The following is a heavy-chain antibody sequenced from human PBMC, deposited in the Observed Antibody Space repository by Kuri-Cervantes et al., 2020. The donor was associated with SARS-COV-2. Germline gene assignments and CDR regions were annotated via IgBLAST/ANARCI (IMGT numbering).Heavy chain of an antibody. CDR3: ARPLPTNSHSSGWSPFDY. V-gene: IGHV3-30*03. Sequence: GGSLRLSCAASGFTFSSYAMSWVRQAPGKGLEWVAVISYDGSNKYYADSVKGRFTISRDNAKNSLYLQMNSLRAEDTAVYYCARPLPTNSHSSGWSPFDYWGQGTLVTVSS. D-gene: IGHD6-19*01. CDR2: ISYDGSNK. CDR1: GFTFSSYA. J-gene: IGHJ4*02.